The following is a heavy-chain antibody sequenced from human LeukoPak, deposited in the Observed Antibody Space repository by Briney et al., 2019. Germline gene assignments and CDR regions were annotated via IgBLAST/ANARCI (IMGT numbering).Heavy chain of an antibody. Sequence: ASVTDSFLATGYTYTQYRLHWMRPAPGQGLEWMGWVSPSSGATKYAQKFQGRVTMTRDTSTSTAYVTLRRLRSDDTAVYYCAREMPSVSPIPATASYSRGQGTLVTVSS. CDR2: VSPSSGAT. CDR3: AREMPSVSPIPATASYS. CDR1: GYTYTQYR. D-gene: IGHD2-2*02. J-gene: IGHJ4*02. V-gene: IGHV1-2*02.